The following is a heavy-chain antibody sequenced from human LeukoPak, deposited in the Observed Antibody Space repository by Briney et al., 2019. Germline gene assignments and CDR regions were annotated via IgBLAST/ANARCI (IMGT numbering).Heavy chain of an antibody. CDR1: GFTFSSYG. CDR2: ISGSGGST. J-gene: IGHJ4*02. V-gene: IGHV3-23*01. CDR3: AKASRVEMATEFDY. Sequence: GGSLRLSCAASGFTFSSYGMHWVRQAPGKGLEWVSAISGSGGSTYYADSVKGRFTISRDNSKNTLYLQMNSLRAEDTAVYYCAKASRVEMATEFDYWGQGTLVTVSS.